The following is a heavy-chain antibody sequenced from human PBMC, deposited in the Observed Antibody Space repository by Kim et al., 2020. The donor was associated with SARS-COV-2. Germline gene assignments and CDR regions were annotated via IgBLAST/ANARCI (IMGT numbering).Heavy chain of an antibody. D-gene: IGHD1-26*01. CDR1: GFTFVAFS. J-gene: IGHJ4*02. CDR2: ISHDGTNK. Sequence: GGSLRLSCATSGFTFVAFSMHWARLTPGRGLEWVAFISHDGTNKYYADSAKGRFTISRDDSKNTLYLQVDSLRAEDTGVYYCGRDRAWRALDYWGQGTLVTVSS. V-gene: IGHV3-30-3*01. CDR3: GRDRAWRALDY.